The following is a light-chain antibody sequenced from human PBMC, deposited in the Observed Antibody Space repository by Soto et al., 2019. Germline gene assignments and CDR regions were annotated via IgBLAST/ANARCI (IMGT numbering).Light chain of an antibody. J-gene: IGKJ2*01. V-gene: IGKV3-15*01. Sequence: EIKMTQSPDTLSVSPGERATVSCRASQSISSDFAWFQLKPGQAPTLLIYGVSTRAPDVPDRFSGSGSGTEFTLTISRLQSEDFAVYYCQQYYDRPYTFGQGTKLEIK. CDR1: QSISSD. CDR2: GVS. CDR3: QQYYDRPYT.